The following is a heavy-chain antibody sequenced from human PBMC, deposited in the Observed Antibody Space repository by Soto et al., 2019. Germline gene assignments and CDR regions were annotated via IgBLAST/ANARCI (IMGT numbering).Heavy chain of an antibody. D-gene: IGHD2-2*01. CDR3: ARSVVVPTAPDY. J-gene: IGHJ4*02. CDR1: GYGFTGYY. V-gene: IGHV1-3*01. CDR2: INAGNGNT. Sequence: ASVKVSCKASGYGFTGYYMHWVRQAPGQRLEWMGWINAGNGNTKYSQKFQGRVTITRDTSASTAYMELSSLRSEDTAVYYCARSVVVPTAPDYWGQGTLVTVSS.